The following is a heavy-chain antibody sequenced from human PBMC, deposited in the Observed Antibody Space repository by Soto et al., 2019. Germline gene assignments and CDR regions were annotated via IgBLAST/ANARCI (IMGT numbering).Heavy chain of an antibody. CDR2: LYYGGSR. V-gene: IGHV4-39*01. CDR3: ASLRYYDDSGFYHYCEY. CDR1: GGSIISSNYY. Sequence: SDTLSLTCTFSGGSIISSNYYWALIRQPPGKGLEWIGSLYYGGSRYYNASLKSRVTISADASKSQFSLRLTSVTAADTAVYFCASLRYYDDSGFYHYCEYWGQGTLVTVSS. J-gene: IGHJ4*02. D-gene: IGHD3-22*01.